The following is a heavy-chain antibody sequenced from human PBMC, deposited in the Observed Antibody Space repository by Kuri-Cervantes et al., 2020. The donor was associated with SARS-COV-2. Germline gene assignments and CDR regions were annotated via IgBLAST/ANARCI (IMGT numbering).Heavy chain of an antibody. Sequence: GSLRLSCTVSGGSISSHYWSWIRQPPGKGLEWIGYIYYSGSTNYNPSLKSRVTISVDTSKNQFSLKLSSVTAADTAVYYCAREAGGIAARADAFDIWGQGTMVTVSS. V-gene: IGHV4-59*11. D-gene: IGHD6-13*01. CDR3: AREAGGIAARADAFDI. J-gene: IGHJ3*02. CDR2: IYYSGST. CDR1: GGSISSHY.